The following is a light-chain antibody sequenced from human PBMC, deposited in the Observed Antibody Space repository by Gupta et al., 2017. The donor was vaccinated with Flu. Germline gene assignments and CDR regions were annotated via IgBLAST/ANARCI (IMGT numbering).Light chain of an antibody. J-gene: IGKJ1*01. CDR1: QNIGTS. Sequence: PDFQSVTPKEKVTITCRASQNIGTSLNWYQQKPDQSPKLLIKYASQSFSGVPSSFSGSGSGTDFTLTINNLEAEDAATYYCHQSSNLPWTFGQGTKVEIK. CDR2: YAS. CDR3: HQSSNLPWT. V-gene: IGKV6-21*01.